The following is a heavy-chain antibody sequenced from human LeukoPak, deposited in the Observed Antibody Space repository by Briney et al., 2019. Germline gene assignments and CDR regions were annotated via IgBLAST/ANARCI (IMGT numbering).Heavy chain of an antibody. J-gene: IGHJ4*02. CDR1: GFTFSRST. CDR3: ARPHNPYSSSFDY. V-gene: IGHV3-7*01. CDR2: MKEDGTQI. D-gene: IGHD6-13*01. Sequence: GGSLRLSCVVSGFTFSRSTMNWVRQAPGKGPEWVGKMKEDGTQIHYVDSVKGRFTISRDNAKNSLFLQMNSLRVEDTAVYYCARPHNPYSSSFDYWGQGTLVTVSS.